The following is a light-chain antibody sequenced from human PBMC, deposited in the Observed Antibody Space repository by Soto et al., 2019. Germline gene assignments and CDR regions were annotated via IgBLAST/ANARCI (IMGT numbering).Light chain of an antibody. V-gene: IGKV3D-20*02. CDR1: QSVSSSY. CDR2: GAS. Sequence: EIVLTQSPCALSLYPGERATLSCRASQSVSSSYLAWYQQKPGQAPRLLIYGASSRATGIPDRFSGSGSGTDFTLTISSLEPEDFAVYYCQQRSNWPLTFGGGTKVDIK. J-gene: IGKJ4*01. CDR3: QQRSNWPLT.